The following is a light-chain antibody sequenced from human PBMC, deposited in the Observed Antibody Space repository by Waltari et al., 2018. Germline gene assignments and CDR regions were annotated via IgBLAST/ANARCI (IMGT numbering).Light chain of an antibody. CDR1: QNINSW. CDR3: QHYNNYSPWT. CDR2: KAS. J-gene: IGKJ1*01. Sequence: DIQMTQSPSTLSASVGDRVTITCRASQNINSWLAWYQQKPGKAPKLLIYKASSLESGVPSRFSCSGSGTEFTLPITSLQPDDFATYFCQHYNNYSPWTFGQGTKVGVK. V-gene: IGKV1-5*03.